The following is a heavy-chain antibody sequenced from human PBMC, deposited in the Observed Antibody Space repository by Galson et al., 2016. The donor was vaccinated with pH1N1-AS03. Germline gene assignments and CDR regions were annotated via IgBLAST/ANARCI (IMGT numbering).Heavy chain of an antibody. CDR1: GDSFPGYY. CDR2: IIHGGRT. V-gene: IGHV4-34*01. J-gene: IGHJ5*02. Sequence: LTCHVHGDSFPGYYWTWLRQSPGKGLEWIGEIIHGGRTTYSPSLKSRATIFLDTSKNQFSLNLTAVTAADTAIYYCARGKKRGSSDTAVWFDPWGQGALVSVSS. D-gene: IGHD2-21*02. CDR3: ARGKKRGSSDTAVWFDP.